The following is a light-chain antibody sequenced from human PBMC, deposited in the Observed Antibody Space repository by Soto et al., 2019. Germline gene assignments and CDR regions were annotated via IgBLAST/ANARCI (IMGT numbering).Light chain of an antibody. Sequence: EIVMMQSPATLSVSPGERATLSCRASQSVSSNLAWYQQKPGQAPRLLIYGASTRATGVPARFSGSGSGTDFTLTISSLQSEDFAVYYCHQYHNWRTFGGGTKVEIK. J-gene: IGKJ4*01. CDR2: GAS. CDR1: QSVSSN. V-gene: IGKV3-15*01. CDR3: HQYHNWRT.